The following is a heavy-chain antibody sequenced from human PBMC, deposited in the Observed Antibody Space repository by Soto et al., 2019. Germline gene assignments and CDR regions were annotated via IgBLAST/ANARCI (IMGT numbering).Heavy chain of an antibody. Sequence: QVQLVESGGGVVQPGRSLRLSCAASGFTFGSYGMHWVRQAPGKGLGWVALISYDGTNKYYADSVKGRFTISRDNSKNTLYLQMNSLRAEDTAVYYCAKDSGRGYNYGQHWFGPWGQGTLVTVSS. CDR1: GFTFGSYG. D-gene: IGHD5-18*01. CDR3: AKDSGRGYNYGQHWFGP. J-gene: IGHJ5*02. V-gene: IGHV3-30*18. CDR2: ISYDGTNK.